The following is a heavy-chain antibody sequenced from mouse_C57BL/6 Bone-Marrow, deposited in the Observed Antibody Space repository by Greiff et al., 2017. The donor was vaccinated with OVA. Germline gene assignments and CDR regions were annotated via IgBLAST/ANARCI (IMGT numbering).Heavy chain of an antibody. J-gene: IGHJ2*01. D-gene: IGHD2-2*01. Sequence: QVQLQQPGAELVMPGASVKLSCKASGYTFTSYWMHWVKPRPGQGLEWIGEIDPSDSYTNYNQKFKGKSTLTVDKSSSTAYMQLSSLTSEDSAVYYCARGWLPSDYWGQGTTLTVSS. CDR2: IDPSDSYT. V-gene: IGHV1-69*01. CDR3: ARGWLPSDY. CDR1: GYTFTSYW.